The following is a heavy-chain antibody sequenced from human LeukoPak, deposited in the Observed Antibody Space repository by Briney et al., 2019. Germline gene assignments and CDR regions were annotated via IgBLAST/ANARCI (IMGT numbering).Heavy chain of an antibody. CDR1: GFTFSSYT. CDR3: ARELGKYYYDSPGQIL. CDR2: ISSSGSHI. Sequence: GGSLRLSCAASGFTFSSYTMNWVRQAPGKGLEGVSSISSSGSHIYYADSVKGGLTISRDNAKNSLFLQMNSLRAEDTAVYYCARELGKYYYDSPGQILWGQGTMVTVSS. D-gene: IGHD3-22*01. J-gene: IGHJ3*01. V-gene: IGHV3-21*01.